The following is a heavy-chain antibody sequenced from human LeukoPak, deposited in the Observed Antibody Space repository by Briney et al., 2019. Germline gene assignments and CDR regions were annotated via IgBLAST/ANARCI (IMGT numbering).Heavy chain of an antibody. CDR1: GFTVSTNY. Sequence: GGSLRLSCAASGFTVSTNYMSWVRQAPGKGLEWVSLIYSGGSTSYADSVKGRFTISRDNSKNTLYLQMNSLRAGDTAVYYCAREGYSSGWYRNWGQGTLVTVSS. J-gene: IGHJ4*02. CDR3: AREGYSSGWYRN. V-gene: IGHV3-66*01. D-gene: IGHD6-19*01. CDR2: IYSGGST.